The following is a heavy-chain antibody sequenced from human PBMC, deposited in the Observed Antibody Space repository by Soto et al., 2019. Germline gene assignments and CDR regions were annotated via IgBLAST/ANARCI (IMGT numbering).Heavy chain of an antibody. D-gene: IGHD4-17*01. Sequence: QVQLQESGPGLVKPSETLSLTCTVSGGSVSSGSYYWSWIRQPPGKGLEWIGYIYYSGSTNYNPSLKSRVTISVDTSKNQFSLKLSSVTAADTALYYCARDRVSGVDGDDARYYYYGMDVWGQGTTVTVSS. CDR3: ARDRVSGVDGDDARYYYYGMDV. CDR1: GGSVSSGSYY. J-gene: IGHJ6*02. V-gene: IGHV4-61*01. CDR2: IYYSGST.